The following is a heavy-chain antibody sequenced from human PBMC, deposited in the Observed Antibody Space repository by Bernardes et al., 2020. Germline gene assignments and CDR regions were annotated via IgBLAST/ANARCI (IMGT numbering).Heavy chain of an antibody. CDR1: GYTFTGYY. J-gene: IGHJ4*02. Sequence: ASVKVSCKASGYTFTGYYIHWVRQAPGQGLEWMGWINPNSGGTNYVQKFQGRVTMTRDTSISTAYMELSRLRSYDTAVYYCAGVGGKTYWGQGTLVTVSS. V-gene: IGHV1-2*02. CDR3: AGVGGKTY. D-gene: IGHD2-15*01. CDR2: INPNSGGT.